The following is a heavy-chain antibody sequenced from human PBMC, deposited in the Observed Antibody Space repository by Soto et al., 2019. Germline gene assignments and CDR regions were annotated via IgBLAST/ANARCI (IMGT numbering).Heavy chain of an antibody. CDR3: ATDLGTMVRGPSYYYYGMDV. Sequence: ASVKVSCKVSGYTLTELSMHWVRQAPGKGLEWMGGFDPEDGETIYAQKFQGRVTMTEDTSTDTAYMELSSLRSEDTAVYYCATDLGTMVRGPSYYYYGMDVWGQGTTVTVSS. CDR2: FDPEDGET. J-gene: IGHJ6*02. CDR1: GYTLTELS. D-gene: IGHD3-10*01. V-gene: IGHV1-24*01.